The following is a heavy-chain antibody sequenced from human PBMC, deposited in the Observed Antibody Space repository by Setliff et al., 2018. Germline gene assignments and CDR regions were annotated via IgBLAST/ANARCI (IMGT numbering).Heavy chain of an antibody. CDR1: GYTFTSYD. J-gene: IGHJ4*02. V-gene: IGHV1-18*01. Sequence: ASVKVSCKASGYTFTSYDINWVRRAPGQGLEWMGWISAYNGNTNYAQKLQGRVTMTTDTSTSTAYMELRSLRSDDTAVYYCARLFILTGYYNYFDYWGQGTLVTVSS. CDR3: ARLFILTGYYNYFDY. CDR2: ISAYNGNT. D-gene: IGHD3-9*01.